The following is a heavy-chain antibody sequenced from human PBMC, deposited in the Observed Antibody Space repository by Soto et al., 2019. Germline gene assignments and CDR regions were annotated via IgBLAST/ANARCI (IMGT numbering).Heavy chain of an antibody. Sequence: QVPLVESGGGVVQPGRSLRLSCAASGFTFSSYGMHWVRQAPGKGLEWVAVIWYDGSNKYYADSVKGRFTISRDNSKNTLYLQMNSLRAEDTAVYYCARASYYYGSGSQYYYGMDVWGQGTTVTVSS. V-gene: IGHV3-33*01. CDR2: IWYDGSNK. CDR3: ARASYYYGSGSQYYYGMDV. D-gene: IGHD3-10*01. J-gene: IGHJ6*02. CDR1: GFTFSSYG.